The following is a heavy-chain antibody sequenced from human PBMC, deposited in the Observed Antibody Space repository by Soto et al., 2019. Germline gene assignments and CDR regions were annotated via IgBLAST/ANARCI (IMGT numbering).Heavy chain of an antibody. V-gene: IGHV3-23*01. CDR3: AKVGYGDRYYFDY. J-gene: IGHJ4*02. CDR1: GFTFSNYA. D-gene: IGHD2-21*02. CDR2: ISGSGGIK. Sequence: GGSLRLSCAASGFTFSNYAMSWVRQAPGKGLEWVAAISGSGGIKYHADSVKGRFTISRDHSKNTLYLQMNSLRAEDTAVYYCAKVGYGDRYYFDYWGQGTLVTVSS.